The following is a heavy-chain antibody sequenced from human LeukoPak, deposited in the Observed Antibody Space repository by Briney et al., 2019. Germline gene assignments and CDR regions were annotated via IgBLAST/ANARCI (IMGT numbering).Heavy chain of an antibody. CDR3: ARVGLSSGSYSDY. V-gene: IGHV1-69*13. Sequence: ASVKVPCKASVGTFSSYAISWVRQAPGQGLEWMGGIISIFGTANYAQKFRGRVTITADESTSTAYMELSSLRSEDTAVYYCARVGLSSGSYSDYWGQGTLVTVSS. D-gene: IGHD6-19*01. J-gene: IGHJ4*02. CDR2: IISIFGTA. CDR1: VGTFSSYA.